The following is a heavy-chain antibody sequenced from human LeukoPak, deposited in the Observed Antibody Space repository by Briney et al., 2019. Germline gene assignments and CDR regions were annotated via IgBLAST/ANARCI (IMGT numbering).Heavy chain of an antibody. CDR1: GYTFTGYY. V-gene: IGHV1-2*02. Sequence: ASVKVSCKASGYTFTGYYMHWVRQAPGQGLEWMGWINPNSGGTNYAQKFQGRVTMTRDTSISTAYMELSSLRSDDTAVYYCARGGRPPQHTAPGYYYYMDVWGKGTTVTVSS. J-gene: IGHJ6*03. D-gene: IGHD2-2*02. CDR2: INPNSGGT. CDR3: ARGGRPPQHTAPGYYYYMDV.